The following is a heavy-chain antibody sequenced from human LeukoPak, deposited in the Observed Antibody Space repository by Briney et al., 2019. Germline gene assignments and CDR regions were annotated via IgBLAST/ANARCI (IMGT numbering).Heavy chain of an antibody. Sequence: SETLSLTCAVYGGSFSGYYWSWIRQPPGKGLEWIGEINHSGSTNYNPSLKSRVTISVDTSKNQFSLKLSSVTAADTAVYYCARGLYYDFWSGYYSHAFDIWGQGTMVTVS. J-gene: IGHJ3*02. CDR1: GGSFSGYY. D-gene: IGHD3-3*01. CDR2: INHSGST. CDR3: ARGLYYDFWSGYYSHAFDI. V-gene: IGHV4-34*01.